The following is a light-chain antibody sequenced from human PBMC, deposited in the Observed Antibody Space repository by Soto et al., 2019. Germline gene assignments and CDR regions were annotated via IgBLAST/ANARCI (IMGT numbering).Light chain of an antibody. V-gene: IGLV1-40*01. CDR2: GNS. CDR3: QSYDSSLSALYV. Sequence: QLVLTQPPSVSGAPGQRVTISCTGSSSNIGAGYDVHWYQQLPGTAPKLLIYGNSNRPSGVPDRFSGSKSGTSASLAITGLQAEDEADYYCQSYDSSLSALYVFGTGTKVTVL. J-gene: IGLJ1*01. CDR1: SSNIGAGYD.